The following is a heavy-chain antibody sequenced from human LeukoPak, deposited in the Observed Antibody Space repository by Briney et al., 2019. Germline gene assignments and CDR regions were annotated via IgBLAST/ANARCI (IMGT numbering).Heavy chain of an antibody. CDR3: ARDFRGYIDY. CDR1: GGPISSYY. V-gene: IGHV4-59*01. Sequence: SETLSLTCTVSGGPISSYYWSWVRQPPGKGLEWIGCIYYSGSTNYNPSLKSRVTISVDTSRNQFSLKLSSVTAADTAVYYCARDFRGYIDYWGQGALVTVSS. D-gene: IGHD5-18*01. J-gene: IGHJ4*02. CDR2: IYYSGST.